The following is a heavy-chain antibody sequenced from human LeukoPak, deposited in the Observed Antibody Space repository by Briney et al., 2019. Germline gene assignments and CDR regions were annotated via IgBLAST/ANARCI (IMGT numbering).Heavy chain of an antibody. Sequence: GGSLGLSCAASGFTFSSYGMHWVRQAPGKGLEWVASINHNGNVNYYVDSVRGRFTISRDNAKNSLYLQMSNLRAEDTAVYFCARGGGLDVWGQGATVTVSS. CDR2: INHNGNVN. V-gene: IGHV3-7*03. D-gene: IGHD3-16*01. CDR1: GFTFSSYG. CDR3: ARGGGLDV. J-gene: IGHJ6*02.